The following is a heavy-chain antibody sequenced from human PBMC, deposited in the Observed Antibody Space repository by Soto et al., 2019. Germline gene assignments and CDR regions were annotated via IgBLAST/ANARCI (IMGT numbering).Heavy chain of an antibody. Sequence: ASVKVSCKASGYTFTSYAMHWVRQAPGQRLEWMGWINAGNGNTKYSQKFQGRVTITRDTSASTAYMELSSLRSEDTAVYYCARGYSGWYQLALFDYWGQGTLVTSPQ. CDR1: GYTFTSYA. J-gene: IGHJ4*02. V-gene: IGHV1-3*01. CDR3: ARGYSGWYQLALFDY. CDR2: INAGNGNT. D-gene: IGHD6-19*01.